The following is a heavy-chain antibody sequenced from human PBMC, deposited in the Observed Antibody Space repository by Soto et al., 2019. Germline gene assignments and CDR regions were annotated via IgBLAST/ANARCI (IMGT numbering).Heavy chain of an antibody. Sequence: SETLSLTCTVSGGSISSSSYYWGWIRQPPGKGLEWIGSIYYSGSTYYNPSLKSRVTISVDTSKNQFSLKLSSVTAADTAVYYCASRSPKTYYDFWSGYYSGYFDYWGQGTLVTVSS. J-gene: IGHJ4*02. D-gene: IGHD3-3*01. CDR1: GGSISSSSYY. CDR2: IYYSGST. V-gene: IGHV4-39*01. CDR3: ASRSPKTYYDFWSGYYSGYFDY.